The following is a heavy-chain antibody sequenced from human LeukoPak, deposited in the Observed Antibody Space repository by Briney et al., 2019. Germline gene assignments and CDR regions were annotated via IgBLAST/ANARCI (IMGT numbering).Heavy chain of an antibody. CDR2: IYYRGRT. CDR3: ARQSPPEYSSGWSPTDH. J-gene: IGHJ4*02. V-gene: IGHV4-39*01. CDR1: GGSISSSSYY. Sequence: SETLSLTCTVSGGSISSSSYYWGWIRQPPGKGLEWIGSIYYRGRTYYNPSLKSRVTMSVDTSKNQFSLKLSSVTAADTAVYYCARQSPPEYSSGWSPTDHWGQGTLVTVSS. D-gene: IGHD6-19*01.